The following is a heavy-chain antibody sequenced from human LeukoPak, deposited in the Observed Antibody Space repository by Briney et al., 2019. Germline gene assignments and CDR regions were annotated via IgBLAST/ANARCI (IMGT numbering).Heavy chain of an antibody. Sequence: GGSLRLSCVVSGFTFSNAWMSSVRQAPGKGLEWVGRVKSKTDGGTTDYAAPLKGRFTISRDDSKNTLYLQMNSLRMEDTAVYYCTTGNTHWGQGTLVTVSS. CDR1: GFTFSNAW. V-gene: IGHV3-15*01. D-gene: IGHD4-11*01. CDR2: VKSKTDGGTT. CDR3: TTGNTH. J-gene: IGHJ4*02.